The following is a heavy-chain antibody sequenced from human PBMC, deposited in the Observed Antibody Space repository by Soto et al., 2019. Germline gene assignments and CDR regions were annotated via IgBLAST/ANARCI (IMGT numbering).Heavy chain of an antibody. CDR1: GGSISGYY. CDR3: TKIHNSGWSDY. CDR2: IHYSGST. D-gene: IGHD6-19*01. Sequence: SETLSLTCTVSGGSISGYYWSWIRQPPGKGLEWIGYIHYSGSTEYNPSLESRVTISVDTAKNQFSLKLSSVTAADSAVYYCTKIHNSGWSDYWGQGTLVTVSS. V-gene: IGHV4-59*01. J-gene: IGHJ4*02.